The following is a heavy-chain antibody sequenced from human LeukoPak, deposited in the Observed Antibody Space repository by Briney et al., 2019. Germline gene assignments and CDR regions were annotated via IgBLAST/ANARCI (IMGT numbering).Heavy chain of an antibody. CDR1: GFTFGDYA. CDR3: TRDLPSTVTYYFDY. J-gene: IGHJ4*02. Sequence: GVSLRLSCTASGFTFGDYAMSWFRQAPGKGLEWVGFIRSKAYGGTTEYAASVKGRFTISRDDSKSIAYLQMNSLKTEDTAVYYCTRDLPSTVTYYFDYWGQGTLVTVSS. D-gene: IGHD4-17*01. CDR2: IRSKAYGGTT. V-gene: IGHV3-49*03.